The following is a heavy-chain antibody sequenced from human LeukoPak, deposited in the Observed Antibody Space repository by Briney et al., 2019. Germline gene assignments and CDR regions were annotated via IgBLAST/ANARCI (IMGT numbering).Heavy chain of an antibody. D-gene: IGHD5-18*01. CDR2: IKQDRSDK. J-gene: IGHJ6*02. Sequence: GGSLRLSCTASGFTFSGYWMTWVRQAPGKGPEWVTNIKQDRSDKYYVDSVKGRFTISRDNAKNALFLQVSSLRPEDTAVYYCARGEFAWIQGSYGLNVWGQGTTVTVSS. V-gene: IGHV3-7*01. CDR1: GFTFSGYW. CDR3: ARGEFAWIQGSYGLNV.